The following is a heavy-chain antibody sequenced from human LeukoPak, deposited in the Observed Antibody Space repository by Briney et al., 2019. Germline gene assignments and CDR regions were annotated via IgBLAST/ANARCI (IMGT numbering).Heavy chain of an antibody. J-gene: IGHJ4*02. CDR3: ARVFLKAYCGGDCYGHYFDY. Sequence: GASVKVSCKASGYTFTGYYMHWVRQAPGQGLEWMGWINPNSGGTNYAQKFQGRVTMTRDTSISTAYMELSRLRSDDTAVYYCARVFLKAYCGGDCYGHYFDYWGQGTLVTVSS. CDR1: GYTFTGYY. V-gene: IGHV1-2*02. CDR2: INPNSGGT. D-gene: IGHD2-21*02.